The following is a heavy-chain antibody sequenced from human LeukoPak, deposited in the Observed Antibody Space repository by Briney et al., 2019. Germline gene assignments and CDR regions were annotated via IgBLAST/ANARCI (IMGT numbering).Heavy chain of an antibody. CDR2: IYPGGVT. Sequence: GGSLRLSCAASGFAINTNYMNWVRQAPGRGLEWLSVIYPGGVTKYAESVKGRFTVSRDIAKNTVYLEMNDLRAEDTALYYCAREIGYYFDSDDSRLRGRLDVWGKGTSVTVSS. J-gene: IGHJ6*04. V-gene: IGHV3-53*01. D-gene: IGHD3-22*01. CDR3: AREIGYYFDSDDSRLRGRLDV. CDR1: GFAINTNY.